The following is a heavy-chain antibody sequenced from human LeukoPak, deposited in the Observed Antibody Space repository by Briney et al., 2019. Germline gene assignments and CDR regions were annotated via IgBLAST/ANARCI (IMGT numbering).Heavy chain of an antibody. CDR2: IYYSGST. Sequence: SETLSLTCTVSGGSISSYYWSWIRQPPGKGLEWIGYIYYSGSTNYNPSLKSRVTISVDTSKNQFSLKLSSVTAADTAVYCCARDWGDDAFDIWGQGTMVTVSS. D-gene: IGHD3-16*01. CDR1: GGSISSYY. CDR3: ARDWGDDAFDI. V-gene: IGHV4-59*01. J-gene: IGHJ3*02.